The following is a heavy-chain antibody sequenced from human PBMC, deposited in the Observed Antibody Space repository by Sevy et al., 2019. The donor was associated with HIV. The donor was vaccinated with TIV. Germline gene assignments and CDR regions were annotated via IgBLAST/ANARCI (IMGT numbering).Heavy chain of an antibody. Sequence: GGSLRLSCAASGFTFTNAWMNWVRQAPGKGLEWVSYISSSSTTIYYADSVKGRFTISRDNAKNSLYLQMNSLRDEDTAVYYCARGFMGADYYYGMDVWGQGTTVTVSS. CDR2: ISSSSTTI. D-gene: IGHD3-3*01. CDR3: ARGFMGADYYYGMDV. V-gene: IGHV3-48*02. J-gene: IGHJ6*02. CDR1: GFTFTNAW.